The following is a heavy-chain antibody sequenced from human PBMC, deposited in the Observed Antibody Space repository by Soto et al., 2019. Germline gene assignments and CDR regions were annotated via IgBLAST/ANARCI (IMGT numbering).Heavy chain of an antibody. V-gene: IGHV4-30-2*01. Sequence: PSETLSLTCTVSGGSISSFTNHYCSWIRLPPGKGLEWIGYIYHSGSTYYNPSLKSRVTISVDRSKNQFSLKLSSVTAADTAVYYCAREGSPPVSGTTTYNWFDPWGQGTLVTVSS. CDR2: IYHSGST. J-gene: IGHJ5*02. D-gene: IGHD1-7*01. CDR1: GGSISSFTNHY. CDR3: AREGSPPVSGTTTYNWFDP.